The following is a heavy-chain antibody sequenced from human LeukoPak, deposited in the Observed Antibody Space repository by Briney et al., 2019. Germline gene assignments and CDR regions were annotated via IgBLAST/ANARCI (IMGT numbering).Heavy chain of an antibody. CDR1: GFTFSSYS. Sequence: PGGSLRLSCAASGFTFSSYSMNWVRQAPGKGLEWVSSISSSSSYIYYADSVKGRFTISRDNSKNTLYVQMNSLRAEDTAVYYCAKDGPGYSSGWYLDYWGQGTLVTVSS. J-gene: IGHJ4*02. D-gene: IGHD6-19*01. CDR2: ISSSSSYI. CDR3: AKDGPGYSSGWYLDY. V-gene: IGHV3-21*01.